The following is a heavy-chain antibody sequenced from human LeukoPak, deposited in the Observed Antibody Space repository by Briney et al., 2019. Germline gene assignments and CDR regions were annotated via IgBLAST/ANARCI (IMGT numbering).Heavy chain of an antibody. V-gene: IGHV3-74*01. Sequence: GGSLRLSCKASGFIFNNYWMHWVRQAPGKGLVWVSRINSDGSSTSYADSVKGRFTISRDNAKNTLYLQMNSLRAEDTAVYYCARTYSPYGSSSRTPAYWGQGTLVTVSS. D-gene: IGHD6-6*01. CDR2: INSDGSST. CDR1: GFIFNNYW. CDR3: ARTYSPYGSSSRTPAY. J-gene: IGHJ4*02.